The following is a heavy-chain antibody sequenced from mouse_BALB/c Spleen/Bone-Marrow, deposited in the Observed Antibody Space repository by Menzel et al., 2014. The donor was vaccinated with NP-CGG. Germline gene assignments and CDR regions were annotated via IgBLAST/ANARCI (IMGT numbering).Heavy chain of an antibody. CDR2: IDPANGNT. J-gene: IGHJ3*01. V-gene: IGHV14-3*02. Sequence: VQLQQSGAELVKPGASVKSSCTASGFNIKDTYMHWVKQRPEQGLEWIVGIDPANGNTKYDPKFQGKATITADTSSNTAYLQLSSLTSVDTAVYYCAYYRYDEGGFAFWGQGTLVTVSA. D-gene: IGHD2-14*01. CDR1: GFNIKDTY. CDR3: AYYRYDEGGFAF.